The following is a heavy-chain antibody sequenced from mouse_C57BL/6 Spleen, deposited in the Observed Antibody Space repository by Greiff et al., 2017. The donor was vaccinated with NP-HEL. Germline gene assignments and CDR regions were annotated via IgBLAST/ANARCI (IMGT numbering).Heavy chain of an antibody. CDR3: ARNLILDYYAMDY. Sequence: QVHVKQSGPGLVQPSQSLSITCTVSGFSLTSYGVHWVRQSPGKGLEWLGVIWSGGSTDYNAAFISRLSISKDNSKSQVFFKMNSLQADDTAIYYCARNLILDYYAMDYWGQGTSVTVSS. CDR2: IWSGGST. V-gene: IGHV2-2*01. J-gene: IGHJ4*01. CDR1: GFSLTSYG.